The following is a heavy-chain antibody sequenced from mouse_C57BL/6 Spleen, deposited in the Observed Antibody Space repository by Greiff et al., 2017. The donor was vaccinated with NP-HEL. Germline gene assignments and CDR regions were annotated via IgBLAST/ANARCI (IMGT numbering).Heavy chain of an antibody. CDR2: IYPGRGNT. J-gene: IGHJ4*01. V-gene: IGHV1-66*01. CDR3: ARVGSLYDGYLYYAMDY. D-gene: IGHD2-3*01. CDR1: GYSFTSYY. Sequence: VKLQESGPELVKPGASVKISCKASGYSFTSYYIHWVKQRPGQGLEWIGWIYPGRGNTKYNEKFKGKATLTADTSSSTAYMQLSSLPSEDSAVYYCARVGSLYDGYLYYAMDYWGQGTSVTVSS.